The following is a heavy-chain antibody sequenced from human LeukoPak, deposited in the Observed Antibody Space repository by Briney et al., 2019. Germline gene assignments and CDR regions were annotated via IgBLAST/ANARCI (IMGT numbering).Heavy chain of an antibody. CDR3: ASESGRDGYNYDY. Sequence: ASVKVSCKASGYTFTSYDINWVRQATGQGLEWMGWMNPNSGNTGYAQKFQGRVTMTRNTSISTAYMELSSLRSEDTAVYYCASESGRDGYNYDYWGQGTLVTVSS. D-gene: IGHD5-12*01. J-gene: IGHJ4*02. V-gene: IGHV1-8*01. CDR2: MNPNSGNT. CDR1: GYTFTSYD.